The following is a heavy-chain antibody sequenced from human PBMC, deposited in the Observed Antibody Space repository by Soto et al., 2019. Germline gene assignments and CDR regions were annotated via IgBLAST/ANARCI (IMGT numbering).Heavy chain of an antibody. CDR1: GYTFTSYG. CDR2: ISAYNGNT. J-gene: IGHJ5*02. Sequence: ASVKVSCKASGYTFTSYGISWVRQAPGQGLEWMGWISAYNGNTNYAQKLQGRVTMTTDTSTSTAYMELSSLRSEDTAVYYCARDDFWSGYPSVWFDPWGQGTLVTVSS. CDR3: ARDDFWSGYPSVWFDP. V-gene: IGHV1-18*01. D-gene: IGHD3-3*01.